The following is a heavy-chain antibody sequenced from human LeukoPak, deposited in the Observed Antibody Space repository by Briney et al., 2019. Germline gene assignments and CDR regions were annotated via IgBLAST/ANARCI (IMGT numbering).Heavy chain of an antibody. V-gene: IGHV3-30*18. CDR2: ISYDGSNK. J-gene: IGHJ4*02. CDR3: AKGIAVAGTLPPSDY. Sequence: GGSLRLSCAASGFTFSSYGMHWVRQAPGKGLEWVAVISYDGSNKYYADSVKGRFTISRDNSKNTLYLQMNSLRAEDTAVYYCAKGIAVAGTLPPSDYWGQGTLVTVSS. D-gene: IGHD6-19*01. CDR1: GFTFSSYG.